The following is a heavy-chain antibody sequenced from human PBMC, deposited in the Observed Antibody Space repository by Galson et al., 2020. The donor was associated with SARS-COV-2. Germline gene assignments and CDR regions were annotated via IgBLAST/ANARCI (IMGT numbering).Heavy chain of an antibody. D-gene: IGHD2-2*01. V-gene: IGHV4-34*01. CDR2: IHFGGNT. J-gene: IGHJ6*03. CDR3: ARGHRGVVPSPVLGLGPYYSYYDLGV. Sequence: SETLSLTCAVYGGSFSGYSWTWIRQPPGKGLEWIGEIHFGGNTNYSPSLRSRVPVSVDTSKNQFSLNLRSVTAADTALYYCARGHRGVVPSPVLGLGPYYSYYDLGVEGKGTPVTVS. CDR1: GGSFSGYS.